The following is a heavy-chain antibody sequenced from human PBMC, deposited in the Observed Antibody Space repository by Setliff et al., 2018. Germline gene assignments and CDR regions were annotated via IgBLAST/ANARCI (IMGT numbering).Heavy chain of an antibody. Sequence: GGSLRLSCAASGFTFSTYSLIWVRQAPGTGLEWVSSISPSSSHIYYADSAEGRFTISRDNAKNSLYLQMASLRAEDTAVYYCARRDLFGGGEGNYYMDVWGKGTTVTVSS. D-gene: IGHD3-16*01. CDR1: GFTFSTYS. V-gene: IGHV3-21*01. CDR3: ARRDLFGGGEGNYYMDV. J-gene: IGHJ6*03. CDR2: ISPSSSHI.